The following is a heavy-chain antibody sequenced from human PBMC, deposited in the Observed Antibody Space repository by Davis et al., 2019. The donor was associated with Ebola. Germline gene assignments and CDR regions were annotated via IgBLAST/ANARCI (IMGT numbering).Heavy chain of an antibody. CDR2: ISYDGSNK. CDR1: GFTFSSYA. D-gene: IGHD4-17*01. Sequence: GESLKISCAASGFTFSSYAMHWVRQAPGKGLEWVAVISYDGSNKYYADSVKGRFTISRDNSKNTLYLQMNSLRAEDTAVYYCARGGGSYGDWFDPWGQGTLVTVSS. J-gene: IGHJ5*02. CDR3: ARGGGSYGDWFDP. V-gene: IGHV3-30-3*01.